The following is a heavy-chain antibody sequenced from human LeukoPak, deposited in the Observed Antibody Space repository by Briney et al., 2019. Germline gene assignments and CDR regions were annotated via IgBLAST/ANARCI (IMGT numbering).Heavy chain of an antibody. CDR1: GGTFSSYA. V-gene: IGHV1-69*05. CDR2: IIPIFGTA. Sequence: GASVKVSCKASGGTFSSYAISWVRQAPGQGLEWMGGIIPIFGTANYAQKFQGRVTITTDESTSTAYMELSSPRSEDTAVYYCARGSTPSRGLDYWGQGTLVTVSS. D-gene: IGHD2-2*01. CDR3: ARGSTPSRGLDY. J-gene: IGHJ4*02.